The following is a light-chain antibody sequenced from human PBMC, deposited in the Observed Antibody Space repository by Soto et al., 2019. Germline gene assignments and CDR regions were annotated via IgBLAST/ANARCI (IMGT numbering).Light chain of an antibody. J-gene: IGKJ5*01. V-gene: IGKV3-11*01. Sequence: EIVLTQSPATLSLSPGERATLSCRASQSVSSYLALYQQKPGQAPRLLIYYASIRATGITARFSGSGSGTDFTITISSLEPEDFAVYSCQQRSNWPPITFGQGTRLEIK. CDR2: YAS. CDR1: QSVSSY. CDR3: QQRSNWPPIT.